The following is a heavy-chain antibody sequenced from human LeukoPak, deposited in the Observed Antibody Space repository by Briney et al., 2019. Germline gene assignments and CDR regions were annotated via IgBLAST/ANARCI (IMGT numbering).Heavy chain of an antibody. CDR3: ARVEGGSIAVAGTSPYYFDY. J-gene: IGHJ4*02. CDR2: IYYSGST. CDR1: GGSISSSSYY. D-gene: IGHD6-19*01. Sequence: SETLSLTCTVSGGSISSSSYYWGWIRQPPGKGLEWIGSIYYSGSTYYNPSLKSRVTISVDTSKNQSSLKLSSVTAADTAVYYCARVEGGSIAVAGTSPYYFDYWGQGTLVTVSS. V-gene: IGHV4-39*07.